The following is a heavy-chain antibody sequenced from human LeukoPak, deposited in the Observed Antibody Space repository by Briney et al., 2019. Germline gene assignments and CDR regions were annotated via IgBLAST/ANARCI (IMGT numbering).Heavy chain of an antibody. D-gene: IGHD2-2*01. CDR2: ISGSGGST. CDR3: AKVFQKYCSSTSCYADY. V-gene: IGHV3-23*01. J-gene: IGHJ4*02. CDR1: GFTFSSYA. Sequence: GGSLRLSCAASGFTFSSYAMNWVRQAPGKRLEWVSAISGSGGSTHYADSVKGRFTISRDNSKNTLYLQMNSLRAEDTAVYYCAKVFQKYCSSTSCYADYWGQGTLVTVSS.